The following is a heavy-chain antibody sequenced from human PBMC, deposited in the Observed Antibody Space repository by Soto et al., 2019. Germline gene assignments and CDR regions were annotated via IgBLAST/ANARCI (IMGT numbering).Heavy chain of an antibody. V-gene: IGHV4-39*01. Sequence: SETLSLTCTVSGDSISSSRYYWGWIRQPPGKGLEWIGTIYYSGSTYYNPSLKSRLTMSVDTSKNQFSLKLSSVTAADTAVYYCARTPLYYDFWSGPLGYYYYGMDVWGQGTTVTVSS. D-gene: IGHD3-3*01. CDR1: GDSISSSRYY. CDR3: ARTPLYYDFWSGPLGYYYYGMDV. CDR2: IYYSGST. J-gene: IGHJ6*02.